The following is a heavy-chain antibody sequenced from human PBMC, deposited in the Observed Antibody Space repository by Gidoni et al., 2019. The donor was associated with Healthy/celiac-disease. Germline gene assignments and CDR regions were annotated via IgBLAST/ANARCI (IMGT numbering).Heavy chain of an antibody. J-gene: IGHJ6*02. D-gene: IGHD1-1*01. V-gene: IGHV1-24*01. CDR1: GYTLTELS. Sequence: QVQLVQSGAEVKKPGASVKVSCKVSGYTLTELSMHWVRQAPGKGFEWMGGFDPEDGETIYAQKFQGRVTMTEDTSTDTAYMELSSLRSEDTAVYYCATTTPRVLLPTPDRYYGMDVWGQGTTVTVSS. CDR3: ATTTPRVLLPTPDRYYGMDV. CDR2: FDPEDGET.